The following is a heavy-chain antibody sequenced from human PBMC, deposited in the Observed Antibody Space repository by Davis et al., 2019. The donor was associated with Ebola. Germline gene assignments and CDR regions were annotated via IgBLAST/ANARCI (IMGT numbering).Heavy chain of an antibody. D-gene: IGHD6-13*01. CDR3: ARGSAAAGNYYYYGMDV. V-gene: IGHV1-18*01. CDR2: ISAYNGNT. Sequence: ASVKVSCKASGYTFTSYGISWVRQAPGQGLEWMGWISAYNGNTNYAQKFQGRVTITADESTSTAYMELSSLRSEDTAVYYCARGSAAAGNYYYYGMDVWGQGTTVTVSS. CDR1: GYTFTSYG. J-gene: IGHJ6*02.